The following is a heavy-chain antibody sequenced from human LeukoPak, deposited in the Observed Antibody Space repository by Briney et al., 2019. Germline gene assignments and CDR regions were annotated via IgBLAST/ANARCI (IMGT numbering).Heavy chain of an antibody. J-gene: IGHJ1*01. CDR3: ARERETYYDSSGYYSDFQH. V-gene: IGHV1-18*01. Sequence: ASVKVSCKAFGYTFTSYAMNWVRQAPGQGLEWMGWISAYNGNTNYAQKLQGRVTMTTDTSTSTAYMELRSLRSDDTAVYYCARERETYYDSSGYYSDFQHWGQGTLVTVSS. D-gene: IGHD3-22*01. CDR1: GYTFTSYA. CDR2: ISAYNGNT.